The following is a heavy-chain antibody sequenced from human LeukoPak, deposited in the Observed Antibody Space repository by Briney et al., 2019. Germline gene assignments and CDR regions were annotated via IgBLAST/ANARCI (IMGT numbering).Heavy chain of an antibody. CDR2: IYYSGST. CDR3: AGGPLYGDYYMDV. J-gene: IGHJ6*03. CDR1: GGSISSGGYS. V-gene: IGHV4-30-4*07. Sequence: SETLSLTCAVSGGSISSGGYSWSWIRQPPGKGLEWIGYIYYSGSTYYNPSLKSRVTISVDTSKNQFSLKLSSVTAADTAVYYCAGGPLYGDYYMDVWGKGTTVTVSS. D-gene: IGHD4-17*01.